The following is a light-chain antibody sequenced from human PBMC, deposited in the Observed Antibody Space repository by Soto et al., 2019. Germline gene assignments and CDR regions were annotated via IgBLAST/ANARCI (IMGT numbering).Light chain of an antibody. CDR1: SSNIGAGYD. CDR2: GNK. CDR3: QSYDTGLSGSRV. J-gene: IGLJ1*01. Sequence: QSVLTQPPSVSGAPGQRVTISCTGSSSNIGAGYDVHWYQHLPGTAPKLLIYGNKNRPPGVPDRFSGSRSGTSASLAITGLQAGDEADYYCQSYDTGLSGSRVFGSGTQVTVL. V-gene: IGLV1-40*01.